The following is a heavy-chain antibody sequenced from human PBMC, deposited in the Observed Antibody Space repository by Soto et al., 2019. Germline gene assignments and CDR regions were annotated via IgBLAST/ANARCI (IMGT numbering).Heavy chain of an antibody. CDR2: ISANKGDT. CDR1: GYTFASNG. CDR3: ARDRAHGLDI. V-gene: IGHV1-18*01. Sequence: ASVKVSCKAPGYTFASNGISWVRQAPGQGLEWIGWISANKGDTNYAQNLQGRVTLTRDTSTDTVYMEMRSPRSDDTAVYYCARDRAHGLDIWGQGTMVTVSS. J-gene: IGHJ3*02.